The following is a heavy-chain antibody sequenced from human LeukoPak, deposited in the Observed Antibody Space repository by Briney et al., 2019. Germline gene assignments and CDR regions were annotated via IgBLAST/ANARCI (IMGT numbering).Heavy chain of an antibody. CDR3: PRGGSRISYYYYMDV. J-gene: IGHJ6*03. CDR2: INHSGST. D-gene: IGHD2-15*01. CDR1: GGSFSGYY. V-gene: IGHV4-34*01. Sequence: SETLSLTCAVYGGSFSGYYWSWIRQPPGKGLEWIGAINHSGSTNYNPSLKSRVTISVDTSKNQFSLKLSSVTAADTAVYYCPRGGSRISYYYYMDVWGKGTTVTVSS.